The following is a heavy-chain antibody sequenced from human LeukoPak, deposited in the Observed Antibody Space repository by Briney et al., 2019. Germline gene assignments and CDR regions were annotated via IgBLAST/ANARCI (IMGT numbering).Heavy chain of an antibody. D-gene: IGHD3-22*01. CDR2: ISSSSSHM. V-gene: IGHV3-21*01. CDR1: GFTFSSYT. CDR3: ARDSYYYDSSGYGD. J-gene: IGHJ4*02. Sequence: GGSLRLSCAAYGFTFSSYTMEWVRQAPGKGLEWVSSISSSSSHMYYADSVKGRFTISRDNSKNTLYLQMNSLRAEDTAVYYCARDSYYYDSSGYGDWGQGTLVTVSS.